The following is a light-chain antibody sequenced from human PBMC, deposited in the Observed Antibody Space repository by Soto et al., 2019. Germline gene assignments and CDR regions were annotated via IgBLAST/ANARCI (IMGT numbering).Light chain of an antibody. Sequence: QSALTQPASVSGSPGQSITTSCTGTSSDVGGYNYVSWYQQHPGKAPKLMIYEVSNRPSGVSNRFSGSKSGNTASLTISGLQSEDESDYYCGSYVAGSTYYVFGTGTKVTVL. CDR2: EVS. V-gene: IGLV2-14*01. CDR3: GSYVAGSTYYV. J-gene: IGLJ1*01. CDR1: SSDVGGYNY.